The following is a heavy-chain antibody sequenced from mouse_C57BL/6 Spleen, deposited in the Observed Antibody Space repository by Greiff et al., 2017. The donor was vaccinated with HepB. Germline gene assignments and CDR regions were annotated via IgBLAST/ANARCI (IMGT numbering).Heavy chain of an antibody. J-gene: IGHJ4*01. Sequence: EVKLVESGPELVKPGASVKISCKASGYSFTDYNMNWVKQSNGKSLEWIGVINPNYGTTSYNQKFKGKATLTVDQSSSTAYMQLNSLTSEDSAVYYCARGELGLYAMDYWGQGTSVTVSS. CDR1: GYSFTDYN. CDR2: INPNYGTT. CDR3: ARGELGLYAMDY. V-gene: IGHV1-39*01. D-gene: IGHD4-1*01.